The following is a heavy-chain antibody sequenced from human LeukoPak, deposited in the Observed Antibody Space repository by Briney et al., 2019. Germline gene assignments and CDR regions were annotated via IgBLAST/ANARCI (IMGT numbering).Heavy chain of an antibody. CDR2: IWYDGSNK. Sequence: PGGSVRLSCAASGYTFSGYGMPWVRQAPGEGLEWVAVIWYDGSNKYYADSVKGRFTISRDNSKNTLYLQMNSLRAEDTAVYYCARVGFSYSSSWLVDYWGQGTLVTVSS. CDR3: ARVGFSYSSSWLVDY. J-gene: IGHJ4*02. CDR1: GYTFSGYG. V-gene: IGHV3-33*01. D-gene: IGHD6-13*01.